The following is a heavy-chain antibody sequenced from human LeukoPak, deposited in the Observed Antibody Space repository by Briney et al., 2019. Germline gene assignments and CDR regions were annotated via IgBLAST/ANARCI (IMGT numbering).Heavy chain of an antibody. CDR1: GYTFTGYY. CDR3: ARVPDRCSGGSCYHPFDP. Sequence: ASVKVSCKASGYTFTGYYMHWVRQAPGQGLEWMGWINPNSGGTNYAQKFQGRVTMTRDTSISTAYMELSRLRSDDTAVYYCARVPDRCSGGSCYHPFDPWGQGTLVTVST. CDR2: INPNSGGT. J-gene: IGHJ5*02. D-gene: IGHD2-15*01. V-gene: IGHV1-2*02.